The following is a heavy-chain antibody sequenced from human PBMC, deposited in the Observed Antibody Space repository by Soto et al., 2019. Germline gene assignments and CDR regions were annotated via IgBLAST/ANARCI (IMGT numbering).Heavy chain of an antibody. CDR3: ARSTRARAFDY. D-gene: IGHD2-2*01. CDR2: INHSGST. V-gene: IGHV4-34*01. CDR1: GGSFSGYY. Sequence: QVQLQQWGAGLLKPSETLSLTCAVYGGSFSGYYWSWIRQPPGKGLEWIGEINHSGSTNYNPSLKSRVTISVDTSKNQFSLKLSSVTAADTAVYYCARSTRARAFDYWGQGTLVTVS. J-gene: IGHJ4*02.